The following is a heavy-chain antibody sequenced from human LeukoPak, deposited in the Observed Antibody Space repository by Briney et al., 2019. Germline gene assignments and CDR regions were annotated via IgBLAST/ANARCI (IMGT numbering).Heavy chain of an antibody. D-gene: IGHD3/OR15-3a*01. J-gene: IGHJ4*02. V-gene: IGHV4-38-2*02. CDR2: IYHSGST. Sequence: SETLSLTCTVSGYSISSGYYWGWIRQPPGKGLEWIGSIYHSGSTYYNPSLKSRVTISADTSKNQFSLKLYSVTAADTAVYYCAGGSRRTDDHPIGYWGQGTLVTVSS. CDR3: AGGSRRTDDHPIGY. CDR1: GYSISSGYY.